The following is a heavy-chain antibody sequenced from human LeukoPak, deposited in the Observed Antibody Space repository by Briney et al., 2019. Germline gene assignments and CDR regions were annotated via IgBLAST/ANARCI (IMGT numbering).Heavy chain of an antibody. D-gene: IGHD3/OR15-3a*01. Sequence: SETLSLTCTVSGGSISSYYWSWIRQPPGKGLEWIGYIYYSGSTNYNPSLKSRVTISVDTSKNQFSLKLSSVTAADTAVYYCARGVDEVFDHWGQGTLVTVSS. V-gene: IGHV4-59*01. CDR2: IYYSGST. J-gene: IGHJ4*02. CDR3: ARGVDEVFDH. CDR1: GGSISSYY.